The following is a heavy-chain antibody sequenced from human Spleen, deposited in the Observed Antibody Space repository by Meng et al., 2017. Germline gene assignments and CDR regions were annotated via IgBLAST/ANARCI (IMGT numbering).Heavy chain of an antibody. V-gene: IGHV3-23*01. Sequence: GESLKISCAASGFTFSDFGMSWVRQAPGKGPECVSVISNNGVATNYADSVKGRFTISRDNSKNTLYLQMNSLRAEDTALYYCAKGRMVGVTRAFDYWGQGALVTVSS. D-gene: IGHD1-26*01. J-gene: IGHJ4*02. CDR3: AKGRMVGVTRAFDY. CDR2: ISNNGVAT. CDR1: GFTFSDFG.